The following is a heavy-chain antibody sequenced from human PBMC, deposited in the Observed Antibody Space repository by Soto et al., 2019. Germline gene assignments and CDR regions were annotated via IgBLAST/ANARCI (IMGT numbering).Heavy chain of an antibody. CDR2: ISAYNGNT. V-gene: IGHV1-18*01. Sequence: ASVKVSCKASGYTFTSYGISWVRQAPGQGLERMGWISAYNGNTNYAQKLQGRVTMTTDTSTSTAYMELRSLRSDDTAVYYCARVGATYYYGSNYFDSWGQGSVVGVSS. CDR1: GYTFTSYG. D-gene: IGHD3-22*01. CDR3: ARVGATYYYGSNYFDS. J-gene: IGHJ4*02.